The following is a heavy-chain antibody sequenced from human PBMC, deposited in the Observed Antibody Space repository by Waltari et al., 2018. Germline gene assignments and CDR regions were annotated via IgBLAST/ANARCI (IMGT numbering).Heavy chain of an antibody. J-gene: IGHJ4*02. Sequence: EVQLLESGGGLVQPGGSLRLSCDASGSPFSSFATYWVRQAPGKGLEWVSAISEGGGRTFYADSVKGRFSISRDNSKNTLYLQMNSLTGEDTAVYYCAKIGVRAATGGFDYWGQGTLVTVSS. V-gene: IGHV3-23*01. CDR1: GSPFSSFA. CDR2: ISEGGGRT. CDR3: AKIGVRAATGGFDY. D-gene: IGHD6-25*01.